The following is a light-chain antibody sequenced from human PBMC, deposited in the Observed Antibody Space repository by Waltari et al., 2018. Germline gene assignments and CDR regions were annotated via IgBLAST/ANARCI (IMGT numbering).Light chain of an antibody. CDR1: QIVKNN. CDR2: KAS. CDR3: QEYDSLPVT. J-gene: IGKJ4*01. V-gene: IGKV1-5*03. Sequence: DIQMTQSPSTLSASVGDSVTITCRASQIVKNNLACYQQKPGEAPKVLIHKASRLESGVPSRFSGSGYGTEFTLTISSLQPDDFATYYCQEYDSLPVTFGGGTKVEIK.